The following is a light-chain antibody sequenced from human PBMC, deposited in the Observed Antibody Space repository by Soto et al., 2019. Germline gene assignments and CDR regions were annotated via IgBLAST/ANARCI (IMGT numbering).Light chain of an antibody. V-gene: IGLV2-23*03. CDR2: EGT. J-gene: IGLJ1*01. CDR3: SSFVGFSTFGRYV. CDR1: SSDIGGYNY. Sequence: HSALTQPASVSGSPGQSITISCTGTSSDIGGYNYVSWYQQHPGKAPKLIIYEGTKRPSGVSNRFSGSKSDNTASLTISGLQADDEADYYCSSFVGFSTFGRYVFGTGTKVTVL.